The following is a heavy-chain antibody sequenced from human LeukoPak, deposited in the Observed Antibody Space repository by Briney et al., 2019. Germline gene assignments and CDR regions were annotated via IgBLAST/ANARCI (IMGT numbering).Heavy chain of an antibody. CDR1: GGSISSYY. D-gene: IGHD2-21*02. CDR3: ARRVVTAISGDYFDY. Sequence: SETLSLTCTVSGGSISSYYWSWIRQPPGKGLEWIGYIYYSGSTNYNPSLKGRVTISVDTSKNQFSLKLSSVTAADTAVYYCARRVVTAISGDYFDYWGQGTLVTVSS. J-gene: IGHJ4*02. CDR2: IYYSGST. V-gene: IGHV4-59*08.